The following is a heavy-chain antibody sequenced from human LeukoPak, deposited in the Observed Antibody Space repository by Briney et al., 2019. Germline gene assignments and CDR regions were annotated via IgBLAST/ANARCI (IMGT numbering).Heavy chain of an antibody. CDR1: GFTFSSYS. J-gene: IGHJ4*02. D-gene: IGHD5-24*01. CDR3: ASRDGYKFGY. Sequence: GGSLRLSCAASGFTFSSYSMNWVRQAPGKGLEWVSVIYTGGTTYYADSVRGRFTISRDISKNTLYLQMNSLRAEDSAIYYCASRDGYKFGYWGQGILVTVSS. CDR2: IYTGGTT. V-gene: IGHV3-53*01.